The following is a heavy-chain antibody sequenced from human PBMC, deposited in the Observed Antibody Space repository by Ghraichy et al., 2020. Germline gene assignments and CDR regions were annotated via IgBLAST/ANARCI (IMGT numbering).Heavy chain of an antibody. D-gene: IGHD3-3*01. Sequence: ASVKVSCKASGYTFTGYYMHWVRQAPGQGLEWMGWINPNSGGTNYAQKFQGWVTMTRDTSISTAYMELSRLRSDDTAVYYCARDLRRTYYDFWSGYYYYYYGMDVWGQGTTVTVSS. CDR2: INPNSGGT. CDR1: GYTFTGYY. J-gene: IGHJ6*02. V-gene: IGHV1-2*04. CDR3: ARDLRRTYYDFWSGYYYYYYGMDV.